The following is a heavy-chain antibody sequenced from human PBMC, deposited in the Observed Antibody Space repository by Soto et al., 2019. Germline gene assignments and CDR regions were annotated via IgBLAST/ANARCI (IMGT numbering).Heavy chain of an antibody. V-gene: IGHV4-34*01. CDR3: ARGRARSIAARHYYYYGMDV. D-gene: IGHD6-6*01. J-gene: IGHJ6*02. CDR2: INHSGST. CDR1: GGSFSGYY. Sequence: QVQLQQWGAGLLKPSETLSLTCAVYGGSFSGYYWSWIRQPPGKGLEWIGEINHSGSTNYNPSLKSRVTISVDTSKIQFSLKLSSLTAADTAVYYCARGRARSIAARHYYYYGMDVWGQGTTVTVSS.